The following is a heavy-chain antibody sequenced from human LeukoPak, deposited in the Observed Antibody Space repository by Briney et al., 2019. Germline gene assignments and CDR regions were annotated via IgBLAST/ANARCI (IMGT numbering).Heavy chain of an antibody. J-gene: IGHJ3*02. CDR3: AREYDSSGYYHDAFDI. V-gene: IGHV1-2*02. CDR1: GYTFTAYY. D-gene: IGHD3-22*01. CDR2: INPNSGGT. Sequence: ASVKVSCKASGYTFTAYYMHWVRQAPGQGLEWMGWINPNSGGTNYAQKFQGRVTMTRDTSISTAYMELSRLRSDDTAVYYCAREYDSSGYYHDAFDIWGQGTMVTVSS.